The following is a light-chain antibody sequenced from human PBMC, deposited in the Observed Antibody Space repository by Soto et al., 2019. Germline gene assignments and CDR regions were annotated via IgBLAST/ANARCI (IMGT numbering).Light chain of an antibody. CDR3: QQYDSYPYT. V-gene: IGKV1-5*03. J-gene: IGKJ2*01. CDR1: QRISSW. CDR2: KAS. Sequence: IQMTQSPSTLSASVGDRVTITCRASQRISSWFAWYQQKPGKAPNLLIYKASSLKIGVPSRFSGSGFETEFTLTISSLQPEDFATYFCQQYDSYPYTFGQGTKLEIK.